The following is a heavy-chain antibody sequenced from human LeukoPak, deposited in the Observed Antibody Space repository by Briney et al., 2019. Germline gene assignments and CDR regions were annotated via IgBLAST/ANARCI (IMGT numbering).Heavy chain of an antibody. J-gene: IGHJ4*02. D-gene: IGHD3-10*01. CDR3: ARGPRHYGRYFDY. CDR1: GFTFSSYA. CDR2: ISGSGGST. Sequence: GGSLRLSCAASGFTFSSYAMSWVRQAPGKGLEWVSAISGSGGSTYYADSVKGRFTISRDNSKNTLYLQMNSLRAEDTAVYYCARGPRHYGRYFDYWGQGTQVTVSS. V-gene: IGHV3-23*01.